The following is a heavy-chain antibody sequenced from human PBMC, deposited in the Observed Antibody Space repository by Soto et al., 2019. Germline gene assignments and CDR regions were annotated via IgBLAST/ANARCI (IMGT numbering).Heavy chain of an antibody. CDR3: AKESGVQNTWFDP. CDR2: ISASGANT. CDR1: GFTFNTYG. J-gene: IGHJ5*02. V-gene: IGHV3-23*01. D-gene: IGHD2-8*01. Sequence: EVQLLESGGSLEQPGGSLRLSCAASGFTFNTYGMSWVRQAPAKGLEWVSSISASGANTYYADSVQGRFTISRDISKNTLYLQMNSLGVEDTAVYYCAKESGVQNTWFDPWGQGTQVTVSS.